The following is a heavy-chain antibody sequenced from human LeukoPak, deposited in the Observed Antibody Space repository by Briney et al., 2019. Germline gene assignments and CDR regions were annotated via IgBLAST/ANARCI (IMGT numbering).Heavy chain of an antibody. D-gene: IGHD6-13*01. Sequence: PGGSLRLSCATSGFTFTNYWMTWVRQAPGKGLEWVANINQNGVEMYYVESEKGRFTISRDSGRNSLFLQMNSLRAEDTAVYYCARDFGSAAAIYEYWGQGTLVTVSS. CDR3: ARDFGSAAAIYEY. J-gene: IGHJ4*02. CDR2: INQNGVEM. V-gene: IGHV3-7*01. CDR1: GFTFTNYW.